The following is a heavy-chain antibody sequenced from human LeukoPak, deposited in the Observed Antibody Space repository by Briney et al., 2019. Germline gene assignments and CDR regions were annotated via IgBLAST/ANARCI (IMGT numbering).Heavy chain of an antibody. D-gene: IGHD6-19*01. CDR1: GFTDSSNY. CDR2: IYSGGST. CDR3: AIVRIAVAGSWFDP. V-gene: IGHV3-53*01. J-gene: IGHJ5*02. Sequence: GSLRLSCAASGFTDSSNYMSWVRQAPGKGLEWVSVIYSGGSTYYADSVKGRFTISRDNSKNTLYLQMNSLRAEDTAVYYCAIVRIAVAGSWFDPWGQGTLVTVSS.